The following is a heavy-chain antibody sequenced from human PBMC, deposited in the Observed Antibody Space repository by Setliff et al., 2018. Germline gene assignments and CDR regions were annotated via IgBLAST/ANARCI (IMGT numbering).Heavy chain of an antibody. CDR2: IIPIFGTA. V-gene: IGHV1-69*13. D-gene: IGHD1-26*01. CDR1: GGTFSSYA. J-gene: IGHJ5*02. Sequence: ASVKVSCKASGGTFSSYAISWVRQAPGQGLEWMGGIIPIFGTANYAQKFQGRVTITADESTSTAYMELSSLRSEDTAVYYCARGAPGWELLSWFDPWGQGTLVTVSS. CDR3: ARGAPGWELLSWFDP.